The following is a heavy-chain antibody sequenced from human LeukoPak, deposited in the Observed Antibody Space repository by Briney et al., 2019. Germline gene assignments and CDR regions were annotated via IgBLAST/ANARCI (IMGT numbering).Heavy chain of an antibody. CDR2: IYSGGST. CDR3: ATGERMVRGDGVDY. V-gene: IGHV3-66*01. J-gene: IGHJ4*02. Sequence: PGGSLRLSCAASGFTVRNTYMSWVRQAPGKGLEWASVIYSGGSTYYADSVKGRFTISRDNSKNTLYLQMNSLRAEDTAVYFCATGERMVRGDGVDYWGQGTLVTVSS. CDR1: GFTVRNTY. D-gene: IGHD3-10*01.